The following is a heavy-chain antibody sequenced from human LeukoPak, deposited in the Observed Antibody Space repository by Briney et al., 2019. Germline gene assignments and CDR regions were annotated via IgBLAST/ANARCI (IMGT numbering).Heavy chain of an antibody. D-gene: IGHD6-19*01. CDR2: INHSGST. Sequence: SETLSLTCAVYGGSFSGYYWSWIRQPPGKGLEWIGEINHSGSTNYNPSLKSRVTISVDTSKNQFSLKLSSVTAADTVVYYCARGGYSSGWFSHDYNWFDPWGQGTLVTVSS. CDR1: GGSFSGYY. V-gene: IGHV4-34*01. CDR3: ARGGYSSGWFSHDYNWFDP. J-gene: IGHJ5*02.